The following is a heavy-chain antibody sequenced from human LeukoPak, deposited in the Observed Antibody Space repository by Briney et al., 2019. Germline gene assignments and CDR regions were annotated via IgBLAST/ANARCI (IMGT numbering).Heavy chain of an antibody. D-gene: IGHD3-16*02. J-gene: IGHJ6*02. CDR2: TS. Sequence: LETLSLTCTVSGGSMTAGDYYWGWVRQPPGTGLQWIATSYQGASLKSRVTISLDTSKNQFSLRLTSVTAADTAVYYCARVYGLYQEAMDVWGPGITVTVSS. V-gene: IGHV4-39*07. CDR1: GGSMTAGDYY. CDR3: ARVYGLYQEAMDV.